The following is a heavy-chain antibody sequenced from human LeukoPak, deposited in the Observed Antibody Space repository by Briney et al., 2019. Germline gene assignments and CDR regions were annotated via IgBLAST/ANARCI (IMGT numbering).Heavy chain of an antibody. J-gene: IGHJ4*02. CDR1: GFTFSSYA. Sequence: GGSLRPSCTASGFTFSSYAMNWVRQAPGKGLEWVSVIGVGGTFTYYADSGTGRFTISSNNSRNTLYQQKNSMRADDTAVYYCAKDLDYTTYPYYFDYWGQGTLVTVSS. CDR2: IGVGGTFT. D-gene: IGHD4-11*01. V-gene: IGHV3-23*01. CDR3: AKDLDYTTYPYYFDY.